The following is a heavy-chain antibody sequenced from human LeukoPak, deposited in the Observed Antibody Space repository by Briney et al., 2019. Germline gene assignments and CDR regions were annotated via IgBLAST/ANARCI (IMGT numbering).Heavy chain of an antibody. CDR2: ISGSGGST. Sequence: GGSLRLSCAASGFTFSSYAMSWVRQAPGKGLEWVSAISGSGGSTYYADSVKGRFTISRGNSKNTLYLQMNSLRAEDTAVYYCAKDSTYYYDSSGYPYFDYWGQGTLVTVSS. J-gene: IGHJ4*02. D-gene: IGHD3-22*01. CDR3: AKDSTYYYDSSGYPYFDY. V-gene: IGHV3-23*01. CDR1: GFTFSSYA.